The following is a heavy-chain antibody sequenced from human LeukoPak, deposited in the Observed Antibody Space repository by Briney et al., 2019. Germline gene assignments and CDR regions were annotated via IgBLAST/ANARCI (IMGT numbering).Heavy chain of an antibody. J-gene: IGHJ5*02. CDR3: ARAYSSSWYWNWFDP. D-gene: IGHD6-13*01. Sequence: SETLSLTCTVSGYSISSGYYWGWIRPPPGKGLEWIGNIYPTGSTYYNPSLKSRVTISVDTSKNQFSLKVSSVSAADTAVYYCARAYSSSWYWNWFDPWGQGTLVTVSS. V-gene: IGHV4-38-2*02. CDR1: GYSISSGYY. CDR2: IYPTGST.